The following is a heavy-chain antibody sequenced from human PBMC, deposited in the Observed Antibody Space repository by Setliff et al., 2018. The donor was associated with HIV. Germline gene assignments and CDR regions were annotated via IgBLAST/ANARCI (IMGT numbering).Heavy chain of an antibody. D-gene: IGHD6-13*01. CDR3: AGGEVRSRYVSSRAPFYHYYYYMDV. V-gene: IGHV4-34*01. J-gene: IGHJ6*03. Sequence: SETLSLTCAVYGGSVSGYYWSWIRQPPGKGLEWIGEIDHSGSTNYNPSLRSRVTISVDTSKNQISLKLTSVTAADTAVYYCAGGEVRSRYVSSRAPFYHYYYYMDVWGKGTTVTVSS. CDR1: GGSVSGYY. CDR2: IDHSGST.